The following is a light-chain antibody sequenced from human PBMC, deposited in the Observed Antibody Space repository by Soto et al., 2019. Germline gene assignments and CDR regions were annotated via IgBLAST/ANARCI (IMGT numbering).Light chain of an antibody. CDR2: AAS. CDR1: QSISSY. V-gene: IGKV1-39*01. Sequence: DIQMTQSPSSLSASVGDRVTITCRASQSISSYLNWYQQKPGKAPKLLIYAASSLQSGFPSRFSGSGSGTDFTLTISSLQPEDFATYFCQQSYSAPPRTFGQGTKVDIK. J-gene: IGKJ1*01. CDR3: QQSYSAPPRT.